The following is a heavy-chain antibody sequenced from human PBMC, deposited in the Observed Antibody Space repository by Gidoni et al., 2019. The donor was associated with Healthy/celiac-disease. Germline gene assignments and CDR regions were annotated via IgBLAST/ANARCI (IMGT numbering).Heavy chain of an antibody. J-gene: IGHJ4*02. D-gene: IGHD6-19*01. Sequence: EVQLVESGGGLIQPGGSLRLSCAASGFTVSSNYMSWVRQAPGKGLEWVSVIYSGGSTYYADSVKGRFTISRDNSKNTLYLQMNSLRAEDTAVYYCARATGKQWLVQVGPLDYWGQGTLVTVSS. V-gene: IGHV3-53*01. CDR3: ARATGKQWLVQVGPLDY. CDR1: GFTVSSNY. CDR2: IYSGGST.